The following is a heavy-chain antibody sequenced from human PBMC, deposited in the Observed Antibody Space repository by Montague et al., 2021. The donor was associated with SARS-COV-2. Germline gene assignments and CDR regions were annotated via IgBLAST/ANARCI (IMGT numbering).Heavy chain of an antibody. D-gene: IGHD3-22*01. Sequence: SETLSLTCTVSGGSISSSSYYWGWIRQPPGKGLEWIGSICYSGSTYYNPSLKSRVTISVDTSKNQFSLKLSSVTAADTAVYYCARHGKTRIAMIVVVIGYFDYWGRGTLVTVSS. J-gene: IGHJ4*02. CDR3: ARHGKTRIAMIVVVIGYFDY. V-gene: IGHV4-39*01. CDR2: ICYSGST. CDR1: GGSISSSSYY.